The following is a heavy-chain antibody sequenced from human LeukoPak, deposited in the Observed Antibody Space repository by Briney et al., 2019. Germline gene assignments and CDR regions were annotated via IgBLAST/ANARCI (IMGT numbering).Heavy chain of an antibody. V-gene: IGHV3-48*03. D-gene: IGHD3-22*01. J-gene: IGHJ3*01. CDR2: ISHEGSNT. CDR1: GFAFSSYE. CDR3: AAFYYNSNPKAV. Sequence: PGGSLRLSCAASGFAFSSYEMNWVRQAPGKGLEWISIISHEGSNTNYADSVEGRFTISRDNAKNSVYLQMNSLRAEDTAVYYCAAFYYNSNPKAVWGQGIMVTVSS.